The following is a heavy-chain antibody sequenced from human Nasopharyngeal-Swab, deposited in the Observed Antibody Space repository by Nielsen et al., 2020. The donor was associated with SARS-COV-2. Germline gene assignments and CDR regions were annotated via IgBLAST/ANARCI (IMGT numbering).Heavy chain of an antibody. CDR3: ARDVGIVVATLDN. CDR2: ISSSSSTS. V-gene: IGHV3-48*02. Sequence: GESLKIYCAASGFTISSNGMTWVRQTPGKGLEWVAYISSSSSTSYYADSLKGRFTISRENPKNSLYLQMNSLRDEDTAVYYCARDVGIVVATLDNWGQGTLVTVSS. CDR1: GFTISSNG. J-gene: IGHJ4*02. D-gene: IGHD1-26*01.